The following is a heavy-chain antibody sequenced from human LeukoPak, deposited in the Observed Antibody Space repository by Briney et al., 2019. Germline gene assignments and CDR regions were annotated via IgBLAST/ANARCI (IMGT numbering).Heavy chain of an antibody. CDR3: AKDSYGDANFDS. D-gene: IGHD4-17*01. J-gene: IGHJ4*02. Sequence: GGSLRLSCAASGFIVNTNYMTWVRQAPGRGLEWVSFIYADGNTYYADSVKGRFTISRDISKNAVYLQMNSLRAEDTAVYYCAKDSYGDANFDSWGQGTLVTVSS. CDR1: GFIVNTNY. V-gene: IGHV3-53*01. CDR2: IYADGNT.